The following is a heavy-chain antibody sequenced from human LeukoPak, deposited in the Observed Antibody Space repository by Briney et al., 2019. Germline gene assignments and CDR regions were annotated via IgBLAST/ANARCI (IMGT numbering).Heavy chain of an antibody. Sequence: PSETLSLTCTVSGVSIRHYYWTWIRQPAGGGLEWIGRIDTSGSTNYNPSLKSRVTMSSDTSNNQFSLNLMSVDATDTAVYYCARGEWQIDYWGQGILVIVSP. CDR2: IDTSGST. CDR3: ARGEWQIDY. CDR1: GVSIRHYY. V-gene: IGHV4-4*07. J-gene: IGHJ4*02. D-gene: IGHD3-3*01.